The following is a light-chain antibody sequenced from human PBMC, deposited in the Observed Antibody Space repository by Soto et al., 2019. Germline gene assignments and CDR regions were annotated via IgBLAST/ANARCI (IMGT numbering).Light chain of an antibody. CDR1: QGIGNA. V-gene: IGKV1-6*01. J-gene: IGKJ1*01. CDR2: GAS. Sequence: AIQITQSPSSLSASVGDRVTISCRASQGIGNALGWYQQKPWKPPKVLIYGASNLQSGVPPRFSGSGSGTDFTLAISSLQPEDSATYYCLQDINYPWTFGQGTKVDIK. CDR3: LQDINYPWT.